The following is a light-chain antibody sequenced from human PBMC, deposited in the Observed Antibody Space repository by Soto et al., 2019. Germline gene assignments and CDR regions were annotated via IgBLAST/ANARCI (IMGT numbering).Light chain of an antibody. V-gene: IGKV3-20*01. CDR1: QSVSSNY. CDR3: QQYGSSPQT. Sequence: ENVLTQFPGTLSLSPGERATLSCRASQSVSSNYLAWYQQKPGQAPRLLIYGASSRAAGIPDRFRGSGSGTNFTLTISRLEPEDFAVYYCQQYGSSPQTFGGGTKVDIK. J-gene: IGKJ4*01. CDR2: GAS.